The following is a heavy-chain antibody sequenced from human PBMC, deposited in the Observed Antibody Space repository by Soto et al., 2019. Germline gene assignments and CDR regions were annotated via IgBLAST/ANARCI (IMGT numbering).Heavy chain of an antibody. CDR3: ARGRYGDY. J-gene: IGHJ4*02. D-gene: IGHD1-1*01. CDR1: GYDFTTYG. Sequence: QVHLVQSGAEVKNPGASEKVSCKGSGYDFTTYGITWVRQAPGQGLEWMAWISAHNGNTNYATNLQGRVTVTRDTSTSTAYIELRSLRSDDTAVYYCARGRYGDYWGQGALVTVSS. CDR2: ISAHNGNT. V-gene: IGHV1-18*01.